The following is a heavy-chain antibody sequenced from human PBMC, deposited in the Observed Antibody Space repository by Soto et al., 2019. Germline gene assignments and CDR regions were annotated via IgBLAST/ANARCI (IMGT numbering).Heavy chain of an antibody. Sequence: ASETLSLTCTVSGGSIGSTDSYWSWIRRPPGKGLEWIGYIYYTGGTFYNPSLKSRLTISLETSSNQFSLTLTSVTATDTGIYYCARGGSGWAEYFQHWGQGTLVTVSS. CDR3: ARGGSGWAEYFQH. V-gene: IGHV4-30-4*08. D-gene: IGHD6-25*01. CDR2: IYYTGGT. J-gene: IGHJ1*01. CDR1: GGSIGSTDSY.